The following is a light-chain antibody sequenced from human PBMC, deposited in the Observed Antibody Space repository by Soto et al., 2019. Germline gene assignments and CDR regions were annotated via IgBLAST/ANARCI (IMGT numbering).Light chain of an antibody. Sequence: EFVLTQSPATLSLSPGERATLSCRASQSVSSYLAWYQQKPGQAPRLLIYDASNRATGIPARFSGSGSGTDFTLTISSLEPEDFAVYYCQQRSNWRWTFGQGTKVEIK. CDR2: DAS. CDR1: QSVSSY. J-gene: IGKJ1*01. CDR3: QQRSNWRWT. V-gene: IGKV3-11*01.